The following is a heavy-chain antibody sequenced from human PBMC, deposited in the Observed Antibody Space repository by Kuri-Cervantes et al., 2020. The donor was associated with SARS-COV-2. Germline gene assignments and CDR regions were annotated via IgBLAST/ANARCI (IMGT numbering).Heavy chain of an antibody. D-gene: IGHD4-17*01. V-gene: IGHV4-34*01. CDR2: INHSGST. Sequence: GSLRLSCAVYGGSFSGYYWSWIRQPPGKGPEWIGEINHSGSTNHNPSLKSRVTISVDTSKNQFSLKLSSVTAADTAVYYCARRGPTTVTTFTSLAEVGFQHWGQGTLVTVSS. CDR3: ARRGPTTVTTFTSLAEVGFQH. J-gene: IGHJ1*01. CDR1: GGSFSGYY.